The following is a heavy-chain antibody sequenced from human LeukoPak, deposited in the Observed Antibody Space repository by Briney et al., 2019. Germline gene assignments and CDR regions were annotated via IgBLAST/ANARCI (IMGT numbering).Heavy chain of an antibody. D-gene: IGHD3-3*01. CDR2: IIPILGIA. CDR1: GGTFSSYT. V-gene: IGHV1-69*02. J-gene: IGHJ4*02. Sequence: SVKVSCKASGGTFSSYTISWVRQAPGQGLEWMGKIIPILGIANYAQKFQGRVTITADKSTSTAYMGLSSLRSEDTAVYYCARPPHYDFWSGQFDYWCQGTLVTVSS. CDR3: ARPPHYDFWSGQFDY.